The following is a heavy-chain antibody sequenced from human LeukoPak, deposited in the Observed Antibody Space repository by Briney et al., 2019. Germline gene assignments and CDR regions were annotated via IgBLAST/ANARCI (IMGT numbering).Heavy chain of an antibody. CDR1: GFTFDDYA. D-gene: IGHD2-8*01. CDR2: ISWNSGSI. J-gene: IGHJ4*02. Sequence: GGSLRLSCAASGFTFDDYAMHWVRQAPGKGLEWVSGISWNSGSIGYADSVKGRFTISRDNAKNSLYLQMNSLRAEDTALYYCAKGGMVRYYFDYWGQGTLVTVSS. CDR3: AKGGMVRYYFDY. V-gene: IGHV3-9*01.